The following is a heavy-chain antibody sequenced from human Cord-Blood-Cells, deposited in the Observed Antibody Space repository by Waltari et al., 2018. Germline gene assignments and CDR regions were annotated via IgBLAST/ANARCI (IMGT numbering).Heavy chain of an antibody. V-gene: IGHV1-2*02. CDR2: INPNSGGT. Sequence: QVQLVQSGAEVKKPGASVTVSCKASGYTLPGYYMTWVRQAPGQGLEWMGWINPNSGGTNYAQKFQGRVTMTRDTSISTAYMELSRLRSDDTAVYYCARGGETAAGKNWFDPWGQGTLVTVSS. CDR1: GYTLPGYY. CDR3: ARGGETAAGKNWFDP. J-gene: IGHJ5*02. D-gene: IGHD6-13*01.